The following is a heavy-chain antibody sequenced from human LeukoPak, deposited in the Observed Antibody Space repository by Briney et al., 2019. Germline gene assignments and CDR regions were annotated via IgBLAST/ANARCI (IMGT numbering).Heavy chain of an antibody. CDR2: ISAYNGNT. CDR1: GYTFTSYD. V-gene: IGHV1-18*01. J-gene: IGHJ4*02. Sequence: ASVKVPCKASGYTFTSYDINWMRQATGQGLEWMGWISAYNGNTNYAQKLQGRVTMTTDTSTSTAYMELRSLRSDDTAVYYCARVHQLQYGSGSYYNEYYFDYWGQGTLVTVSS. CDR3: ARVHQLQYGSGSYYNEYYFDY. D-gene: IGHD3-10*01.